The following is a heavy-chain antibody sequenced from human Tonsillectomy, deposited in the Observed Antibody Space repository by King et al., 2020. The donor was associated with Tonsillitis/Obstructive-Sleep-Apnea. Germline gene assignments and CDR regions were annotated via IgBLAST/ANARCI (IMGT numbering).Heavy chain of an antibody. CDR2: IYYSGST. Sequence: QLQESGPGLVKPSQTLSLTCTVSGGSISSGDYYWRWIRQHPGKGLEWIGYIYYSGSTYYNPSLKSRFTISVDTSKNQFSLKLSSVTAADTAVYYCARVSSNLLLPHYYYYMDVWGKGTTVTVSS. CDR3: ARVSSNLLLPHYYYYMDV. D-gene: IGHD2-2*01. CDR1: GGSISSGDYY. J-gene: IGHJ6*03. V-gene: IGHV4-31*03.